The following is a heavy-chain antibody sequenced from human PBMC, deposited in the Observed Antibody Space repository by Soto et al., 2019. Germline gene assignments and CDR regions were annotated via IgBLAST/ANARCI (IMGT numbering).Heavy chain of an antibody. J-gene: IGHJ5*02. CDR3: ARALSGYSGYDLLNWFDP. CDR1: GGSISSSNW. V-gene: IGHV4-4*02. D-gene: IGHD5-12*01. Sequence: QVQLQESGPGLVKPSGTLSLTCAVSGGSISSSNWWSWVRQPPGKGLEWIGEIYHSGSTNYNPSLKSRVTISVDKSKNLFSLKLSSVTAADTAVYYCARALSGYSGYDLLNWFDPWGQGTLVTVSS. CDR2: IYHSGST.